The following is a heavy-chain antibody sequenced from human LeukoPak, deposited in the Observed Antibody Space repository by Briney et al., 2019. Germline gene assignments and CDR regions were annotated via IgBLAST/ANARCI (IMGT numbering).Heavy chain of an antibody. J-gene: IGHJ4*02. CDR2: LYYSGST. Sequence: PSETLSLTCAVYGGSFSGYYWSWIRQPPGKGLEWIGYLYYSGSTNYNPSLKSRVTISVDTSKNQFSLKLSSVTAADTAVYYCAREAYYYDSSGYTFDYWGQGTLVTVSS. CDR1: GGSFSGYY. D-gene: IGHD3-22*01. V-gene: IGHV4-59*01. CDR3: AREAYYYDSSGYTFDY.